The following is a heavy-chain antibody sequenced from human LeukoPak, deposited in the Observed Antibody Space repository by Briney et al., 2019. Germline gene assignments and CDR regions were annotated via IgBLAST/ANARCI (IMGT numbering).Heavy chain of an antibody. CDR1: GFTFTNHW. Sequence: GGSLRLSCAASGFTFTNHWMHWVRQAPGKGLVWVSRIRGVGGDTSYADSVKGRFTISRDNGKNTLYLQMDSLGAEDTAVYYCGRDVVLGSGSVDYWGQGVLVTVSS. V-gene: IGHV3-74*01. J-gene: IGHJ4*02. CDR3: GRDVVLGSGSVDY. CDR2: IRGVGGDT. D-gene: IGHD3-10*01.